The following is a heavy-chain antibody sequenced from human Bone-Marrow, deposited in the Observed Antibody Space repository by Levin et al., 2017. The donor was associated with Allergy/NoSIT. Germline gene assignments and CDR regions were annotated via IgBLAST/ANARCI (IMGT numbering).Heavy chain of an antibody. J-gene: IGHJ5*02. D-gene: IGHD3-10*01. CDR1: GFTFSTYW. Sequence: GGSLRLSFAASGFTFSTYWMHWVRQAPGKGLVWVSRIQSNGKTNYADSVKGRFTISRDNAKNTLYLQMNSLTVEDTVVYYCARDRFYSDSGSNFSWFDPWGQGTLVTVSS. CDR3: ARDRFYSDSGSNFSWFDP. V-gene: IGHV3-74*01. CDR2: IQSNGKT.